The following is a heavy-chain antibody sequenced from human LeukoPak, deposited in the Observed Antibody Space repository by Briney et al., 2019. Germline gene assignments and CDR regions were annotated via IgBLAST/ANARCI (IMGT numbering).Heavy chain of an antibody. J-gene: IGHJ6*02. Sequence: QPGGSLRLSCAASGFSFSSHVMHWIRQAPGKGLEWVSRIHNDGSTTAYVDSVKGRFTISRDNAKNTLYLQMNGLRAEDTAVYYCARDGPGGGMDVWGQGTTVTVSS. V-gene: IGHV3-74*01. CDR1: GFSFSSHV. D-gene: IGHD1-1*01. CDR3: ARDGPGGGMDV. CDR2: IHNDGSTT.